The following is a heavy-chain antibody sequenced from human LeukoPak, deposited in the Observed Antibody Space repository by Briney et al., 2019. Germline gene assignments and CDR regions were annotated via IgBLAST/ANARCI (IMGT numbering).Heavy chain of an antibody. CDR2: TYYRSTWYN. CDR1: GDSVSSNSVT. V-gene: IGHV6-1*01. Sequence: NRSQTLSLTCAISGDSVSSNSVTWNWIRQSPSRGLEWLGRTYYRSTWYNDYAASVRGRITVNPDTSKNQFSLHLNSVTPEDTAVYYCARRLTQYDCFDPWGQGILVTVSS. CDR3: ARRLTQYDCFDP. D-gene: IGHD2-2*01. J-gene: IGHJ5*02.